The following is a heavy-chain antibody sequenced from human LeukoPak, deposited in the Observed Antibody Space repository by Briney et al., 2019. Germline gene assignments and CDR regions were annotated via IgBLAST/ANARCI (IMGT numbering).Heavy chain of an antibody. V-gene: IGHV4-59*01. J-gene: IGHJ3*02. CDR1: GGSISSYY. Sequence: PSETLSLTCTVSGGSISSYYWSWIRQPPGKGLEWIGYIYYSGSTNYNPSLKSRVTISVDTSKNQFSLKLSSVTAADTAVYYCARDGMGMGYYDSSGYLVGAFDIWGQGTMVTVSS. CDR2: IYYSGST. CDR3: ARDGMGMGYYDSSGYLVGAFDI. D-gene: IGHD3-22*01.